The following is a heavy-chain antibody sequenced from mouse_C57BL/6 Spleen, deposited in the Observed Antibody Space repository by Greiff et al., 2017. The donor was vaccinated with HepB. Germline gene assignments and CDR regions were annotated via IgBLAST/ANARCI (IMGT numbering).Heavy chain of an antibody. J-gene: IGHJ4*01. CDR2: INPSTGGT. V-gene: IGHV1-42*01. CDR1: GYSFTGYY. Sequence: EVQVVESGPELVKPGASVKISCKASGYSFTGYYMNWVKQSPEKSLEWIGEINPSTGGTTYNQKFKAKATLTVDKSSSTAYMQLKSLTSEDSAVYYCARSPGDAMDYWGQGTSVTVSS. CDR3: ARSPGDAMDY.